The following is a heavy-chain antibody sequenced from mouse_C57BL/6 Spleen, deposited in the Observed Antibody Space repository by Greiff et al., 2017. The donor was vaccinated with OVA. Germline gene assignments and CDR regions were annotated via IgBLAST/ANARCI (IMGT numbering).Heavy chain of an antibody. V-gene: IGHV1-4*01. CDR3: ARKGYDYFDY. CDR2: INPSSGYT. J-gene: IGHJ2*01. D-gene: IGHD2-3*01. Sequence: VQRVESGAELARPGASVKMSCKASGYTFTSYTMHWVKQRPGQGLEWIGYINPSSGYTKYNQKFKDKATLTADKSSSTAYMQLSSLTSEDSAVYYCARKGYDYFDYWGQGTTLTVSS. CDR1: GYTFTSYT.